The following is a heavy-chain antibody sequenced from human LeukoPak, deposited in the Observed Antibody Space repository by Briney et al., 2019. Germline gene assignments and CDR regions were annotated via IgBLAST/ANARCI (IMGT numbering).Heavy chain of an antibody. D-gene: IGHD3-9*01. Sequence: SETLSLTCTVSGGSISSGGYYWSWLRQHPGKGLEWIGYIYYSGSTYYNPSLKSRVIISVDTTKNQFSLKLSSSTAADTAVYYCARGFSVRDILTGYYAAEYFQHWGQGTLVTVSS. J-gene: IGHJ1*01. CDR3: ARGFSVRDILTGYYAAEYFQH. CDR2: IYYSGST. CDR1: GGSISSGGYY. V-gene: IGHV4-31*03.